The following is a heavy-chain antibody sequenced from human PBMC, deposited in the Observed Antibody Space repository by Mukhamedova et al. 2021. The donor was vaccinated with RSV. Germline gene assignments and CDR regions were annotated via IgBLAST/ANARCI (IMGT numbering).Heavy chain of an antibody. V-gene: IGHV3-23*01. CDR2: GSGGGT. CDR3: ATDGAGSGWYMDS. J-gene: IGHJ5*01. D-gene: IGHD6-19*01. Sequence: GSGGGTYYADSVKGRFTISRDNSKNTLYLQMNSLRAEDTAVYYCATDGAGSGWYMDSWGQGTLVTVSS.